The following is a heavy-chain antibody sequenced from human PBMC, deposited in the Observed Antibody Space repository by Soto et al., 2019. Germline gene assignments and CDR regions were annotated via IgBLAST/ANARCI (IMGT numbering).Heavy chain of an antibody. J-gene: IGHJ6*02. Sequence: QVQLVESGGGVVQPGRSLRLSCAASGFTFSGYGMHWVRQAPGKGLEWVAVISYDGSNKNYADSVKGRFTISRDNSKNTQYLQMNRLRAEDTAVYYCAKEVWSGPMDVWGQGTTVTVSS. D-gene: IGHD3-3*01. CDR2: ISYDGSNK. V-gene: IGHV3-30*18. CDR1: GFTFSGYG. CDR3: AKEVWSGPMDV.